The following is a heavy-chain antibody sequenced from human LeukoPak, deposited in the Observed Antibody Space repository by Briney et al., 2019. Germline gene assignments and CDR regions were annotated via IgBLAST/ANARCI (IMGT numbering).Heavy chain of an antibody. CDR2: FDHEDGKT. Sequence: ASVKVSCKVSGYTLTELSMFWVRQAPGKGLEWMGSFDHEDGKTVYAQKFQGRVTMTEDTSTDTAYMELSSLRSEDTAVYYCATGYLVTAGLMDVWGQGTTVTVSS. D-gene: IGHD6-13*01. CDR3: ATGYLVTAGLMDV. CDR1: GYTLTELS. J-gene: IGHJ6*02. V-gene: IGHV1-24*01.